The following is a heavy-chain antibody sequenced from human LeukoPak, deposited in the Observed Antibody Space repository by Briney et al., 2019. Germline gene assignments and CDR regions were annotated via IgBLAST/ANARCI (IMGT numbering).Heavy chain of an antibody. CDR1: GFIFSSHA. V-gene: IGHV3-23*01. D-gene: IGHD3-10*01. Sequence: GGSLRLSCAASGFIFSSHAMTWVRQTPGKGLEWVSAISGSGGTIYYADSVKGRFTVSRDNSKNTLYLQMNSLRDEDTAVYYCARNPPKNGVAFDHWGQGTLVTVSS. CDR2: ISGSGGTI. CDR3: ARNPPKNGVAFDH. J-gene: IGHJ5*02.